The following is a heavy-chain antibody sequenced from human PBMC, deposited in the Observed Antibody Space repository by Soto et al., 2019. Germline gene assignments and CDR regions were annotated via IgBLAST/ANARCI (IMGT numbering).Heavy chain of an antibody. D-gene: IGHD3-22*01. CDR3: AMTMTDAFDI. CDR1: GFTFSSYE. Sequence: GESLRLSCAASGFTFSSYEMNWVRQSPGKGLEWVSYISSSGSTIYYADSVKGRFTISRDNAKNSLYLQMNSLRAEDTAVYYCAMTMTDAFDIWGKGTMFTVSS. CDR2: ISSSGSTI. J-gene: IGHJ3*02. V-gene: IGHV3-48*03.